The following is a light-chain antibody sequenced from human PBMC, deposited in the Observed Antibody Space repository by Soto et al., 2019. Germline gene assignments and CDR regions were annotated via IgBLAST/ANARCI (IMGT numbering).Light chain of an antibody. CDR3: QSYDSSLNGRV. CDR1: SSNIGAGYD. J-gene: IGLJ1*01. CDR2: GNN. V-gene: IGLV1-40*01. Sequence: QSVLTQPPSVSGAPGQRVTISCTGSSSNIGAGYDVHWYQQLPGTAPKLLIYGNNNRPSGVPDRFSGSKSGTSASLAITGLQAEDEADYYCQSYDSSLNGRVFGTGTKVTVL.